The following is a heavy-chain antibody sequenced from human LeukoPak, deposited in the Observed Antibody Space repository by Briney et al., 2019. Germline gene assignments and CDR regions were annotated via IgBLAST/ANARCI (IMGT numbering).Heavy chain of an antibody. D-gene: IGHD5-18*01. CDR2: ISGSGGST. Sequence: GGSLRLACAASGFTFSSYAMSWVRQAPGKGLEWVSGISGSGGSTYYADSVKGRFTISRDNSKNTLYLQMNSLRAEDTAVYYCAKDLYSYGPFDYWGQGTLVTVSS. CDR3: AKDLYSYGPFDY. V-gene: IGHV3-23*01. J-gene: IGHJ4*02. CDR1: GFTFSSYA.